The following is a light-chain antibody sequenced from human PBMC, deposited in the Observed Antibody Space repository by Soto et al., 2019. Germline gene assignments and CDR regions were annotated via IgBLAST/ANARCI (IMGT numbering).Light chain of an antibody. CDR3: CSCARSITFYA. CDR2: EGS. V-gene: IGLV2-23*01. Sequence: QSVLTQPPSVSASPGQSITISCTGTSSDVGSSNLVSWYQHHPGKAPKLIIYEGSRRPSGVSGRFSGSKSGNTASLTISGLQADDEADYYCCSCARSITFYAFGTGTKVTVL. J-gene: IGLJ1*01. CDR1: SSDVGSSNL.